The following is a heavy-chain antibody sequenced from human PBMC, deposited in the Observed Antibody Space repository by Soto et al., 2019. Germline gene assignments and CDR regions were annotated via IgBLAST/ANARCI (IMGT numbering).Heavy chain of an antibody. CDR2: ISESGGST. Sequence: GGSLGLSCAASGFTFSSYAMSWVRQAPGQGLGWVSTISESGGSTWHADSVKGRFTISRDNSKNTLYLQMNGLRAEDTAIYYCAKDFDAGAYYYDSWGQGTLVTVS. J-gene: IGHJ5*01. CDR1: GFTFSSYA. CDR3: AKDFDAGAYYYDS. D-gene: IGHD3-22*01. V-gene: IGHV3-23*01.